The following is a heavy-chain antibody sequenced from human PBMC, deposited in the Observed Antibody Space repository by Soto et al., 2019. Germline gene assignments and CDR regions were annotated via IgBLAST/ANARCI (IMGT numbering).Heavy chain of an antibody. CDR2: IFHGGST. CDR3: ARPHYDSNTFYFYFDY. J-gene: IGHJ4*02. V-gene: IGHV4-34*12. CDR1: GGSFSGYY. D-gene: IGHD3-22*01. Sequence: SETLSLTCAVYGGSFSGYYWSWIRQPPGKGLEWIGEIFHGGSTNYSPPLKSRVTILVDTSKKQFSLELSSVTAADTAVYYCARPHYDSNTFYFYFDYWSQGKLVTVSS.